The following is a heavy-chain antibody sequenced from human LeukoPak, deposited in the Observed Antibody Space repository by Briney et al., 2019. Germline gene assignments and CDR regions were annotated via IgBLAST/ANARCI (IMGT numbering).Heavy chain of an antibody. J-gene: IGHJ4*02. CDR1: GGSISSSSYY. V-gene: IGHV4-39*07. CDR3: ARQGAVEWLFDY. D-gene: IGHD3-3*01. CDR2: IYYSGST. Sequence: SETLSLTCTVSGGSISSSSYYWGWIRQPPGKGLEWIGSIYYSGSTYYNPSLKSRVTISVDTSKNQFSLKLSSVTAADTAVYYCARQGAVEWLFDYWGQGTLVTVSS.